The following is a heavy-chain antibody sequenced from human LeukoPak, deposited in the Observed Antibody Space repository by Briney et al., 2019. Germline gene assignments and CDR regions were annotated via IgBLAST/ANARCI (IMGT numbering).Heavy chain of an antibody. J-gene: IGHJ3*02. Sequence: SETLSLTCTVSGGSISSSSYYWGWIRQLPGKGLEWIGSIYYSGSTYYNPSLKSRVTISVDTSKNQFSLKLSSVTAADTAVYYCARLATYYYDSSGYSCAFDIWGQGTMVTVSS. V-gene: IGHV4-39*01. D-gene: IGHD3-22*01. CDR1: GGSISSSSYY. CDR2: IYYSGST. CDR3: ARLATYYYDSSGYSCAFDI.